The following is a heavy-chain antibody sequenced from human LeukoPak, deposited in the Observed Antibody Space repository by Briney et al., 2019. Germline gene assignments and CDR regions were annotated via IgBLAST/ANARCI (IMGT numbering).Heavy chain of an antibody. CDR2: IGTTGAT. J-gene: IGHJ4*02. Sequence: GGSLRLSCAASGFTFSSYDMHWVRQATGKGLEFVSGIGTTGATYYQGSVKGRFGISRENAKNSLYLQMNSLRAGDTAVYYCARVGYNYGYDYWGQGTLVTVSS. CDR3: ARVGYNYGYDY. D-gene: IGHD5-18*01. V-gene: IGHV3-13*04. CDR1: GFTFSSYD.